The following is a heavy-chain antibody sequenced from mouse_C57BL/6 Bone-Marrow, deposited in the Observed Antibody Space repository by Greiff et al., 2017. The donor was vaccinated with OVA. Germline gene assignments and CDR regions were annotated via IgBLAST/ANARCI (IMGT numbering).Heavy chain of an antibody. Sequence: VQLQQPGTELVKPGASVKLSCMASGFTFTSYWMHWVKQRPGQGLEWIGEIDPRNGGTNYNQKFKGKATLTVDKSTSTAYMHRSSLTSEDAAVYYCARILLDYWGQGTTLTVSS. J-gene: IGHJ2*01. CDR1: GFTFTSYW. V-gene: IGHV1-53*01. CDR2: IDPRNGGT. CDR3: ARILLDY.